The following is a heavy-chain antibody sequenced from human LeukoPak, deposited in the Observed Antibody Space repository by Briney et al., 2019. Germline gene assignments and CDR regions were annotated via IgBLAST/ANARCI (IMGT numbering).Heavy chain of an antibody. CDR1: GFTFSSYA. J-gene: IGHJ1*01. CDR2: ISGSGGST. V-gene: IGHV3-23*01. D-gene: IGHD3-22*01. Sequence: GGSLRLSCAASGFTFSSYAMSWVRQAPGKGLEGVSAISGSGGSTYYADSVKGRFTISRDNSKNTLYLQMNSLRAEDTAVYYCAKSTSYYYDSSGYTYFQHWGQGTLVTVSS. CDR3: AKSTSYYYDSSGYTYFQH.